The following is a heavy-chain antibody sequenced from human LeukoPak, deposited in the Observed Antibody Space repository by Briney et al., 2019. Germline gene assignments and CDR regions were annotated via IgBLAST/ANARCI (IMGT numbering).Heavy chain of an antibody. J-gene: IGHJ4*02. D-gene: IGHD3-10*01. CDR3: ARDRVFGGSYYWVY. CDR2: ISAYNGNT. Sequence: ASVKVSCKASGYTFTSYGISWVRQAPGQGLEWMGWISAYNGNTNYAQKLQGRVTMTTDTSTSTAYTELRSLRSDDTAVYYCARDRVFGGSYYWVYWGQGTLVAVSS. CDR1: GYTFTSYG. V-gene: IGHV1-18*01.